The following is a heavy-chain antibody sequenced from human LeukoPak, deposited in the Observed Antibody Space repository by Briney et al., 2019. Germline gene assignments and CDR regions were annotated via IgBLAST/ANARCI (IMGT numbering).Heavy chain of an antibody. D-gene: IGHD3-3*01. J-gene: IGHJ4*02. CDR1: GYTFTGYY. Sequence: ASVKVSCKASGYTFTGYYMHWVRQAPGQGLEWMGWINPNSGGTNYAQKFQGRVTMTRDTSISTAYMELSRLRSDDTVVYYCARSPGHYDFWSGYYYYFDYWGQGTLVTVSS. CDR3: ARSPGHYDFWSGYYYYFDY. CDR2: INPNSGGT. V-gene: IGHV1-2*02.